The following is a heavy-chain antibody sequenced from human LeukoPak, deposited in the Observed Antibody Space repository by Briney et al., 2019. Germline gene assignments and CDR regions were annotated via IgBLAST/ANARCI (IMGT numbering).Heavy chain of an antibody. CDR1: GFTFSSYS. J-gene: IGHJ5*02. Sequence: PGGSLRLSCAASGFTFSSYSMNWVRQAPGKGLEWVSSISSSSSYIYYADSVQGQFTISRDNAKNSLYLQMNSLRAEDTAVYYCARDGYSSSWENWFDRWGQGTLVTVSS. D-gene: IGHD6-13*01. V-gene: IGHV3-21*01. CDR3: ARDGYSSSWENWFDR. CDR2: ISSSSSYI.